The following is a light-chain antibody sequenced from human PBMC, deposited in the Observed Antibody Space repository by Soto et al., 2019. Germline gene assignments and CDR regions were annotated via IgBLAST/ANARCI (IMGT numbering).Light chain of an antibody. J-gene: IGKJ4*01. V-gene: IGKV1-5*03. CDR1: QSISSW. CDR2: KAS. Sequence: DIQMTQSPSTLSASVGDRVSITCRASQSISSWLAWYQQKPGKAPNLLIYKASTLQSGVPLRFSGSGSGTEFTLTISSLQPDDVATYYCQQYNSNPLTFGGGTKVQIK. CDR3: QQYNSNPLT.